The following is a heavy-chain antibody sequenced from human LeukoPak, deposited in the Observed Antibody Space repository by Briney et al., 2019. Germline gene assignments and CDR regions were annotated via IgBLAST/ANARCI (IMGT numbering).Heavy chain of an antibody. V-gene: IGHV4-30-4*07. CDR3: ARGPGYSYGYYFDY. J-gene: IGHJ4*02. D-gene: IGHD5-18*01. CDR1: GGSISSGGYS. CDR2: IYYSGST. Sequence: PSETLSLTCAVSGGSISSGGYSWSWIRQPPGKGLEWIGYIYYSGSTYYNPSLKSRVTISVDTSKNQFSLKLSSVTAADTAVYYCARGPGYSYGYYFDYWGQGTLVTVSS.